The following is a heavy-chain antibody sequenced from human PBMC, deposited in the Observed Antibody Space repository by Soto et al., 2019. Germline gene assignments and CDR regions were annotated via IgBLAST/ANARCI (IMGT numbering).Heavy chain of an antibody. CDR2: IYWDDDK. Sequence: QITLNESGPTVVRPTETLTLTCRFSGFSLTTSGVGVGWIRQSPGKAPELLALIYWDDDKRYSASLKSRLTLTKDTSKNQVVLTVSDLDPTDTATYYCAHRVLRTVFGLVTTTAIYFDFWGQGTPVAVSS. CDR3: AHRVLRTVFGLVTTTAIYFDF. J-gene: IGHJ4*02. V-gene: IGHV2-5*02. CDR1: GFSLTTSGVG. D-gene: IGHD3-3*01.